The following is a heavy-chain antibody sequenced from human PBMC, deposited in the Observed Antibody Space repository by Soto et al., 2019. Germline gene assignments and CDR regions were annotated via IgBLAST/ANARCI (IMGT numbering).Heavy chain of an antibody. D-gene: IGHD6-6*01. CDR1: GLTFSSYA. V-gene: IGHV3-23*01. Sequence: GGSLRLSCAASGLTFSSYAMSWVRQAPGKGLEWVSAISGSGGSTYYADSVKGRFTISRDNSKNTLYLQMNSLRAEDTAVYYCVKGVAARPHGYYYYGMDVWGQGTTVTVSS. J-gene: IGHJ6*02. CDR2: ISGSGGST. CDR3: VKGVAARPHGYYYYGMDV.